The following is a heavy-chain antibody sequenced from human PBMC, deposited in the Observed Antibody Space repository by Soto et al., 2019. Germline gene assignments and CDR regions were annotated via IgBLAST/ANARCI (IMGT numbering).Heavy chain of an antibody. V-gene: IGHV3-15*01. CDR1: GFTFSNAW. D-gene: IGHD2-21*02. CDR2: IKSKTDGGTT. Sequence: EVQLVESGGGLVKPGGSLRLSCAASGFTFSNAWMSWVRQAPGKGLEWVGRIKSKTDGGTTDYAAPVKGRFTISRDDSKNTRYLQMNSLKTEDTAVYYCTTRAYCGGDCWLDYWGQGTLVTVSS. J-gene: IGHJ4*02. CDR3: TTRAYCGGDCWLDY.